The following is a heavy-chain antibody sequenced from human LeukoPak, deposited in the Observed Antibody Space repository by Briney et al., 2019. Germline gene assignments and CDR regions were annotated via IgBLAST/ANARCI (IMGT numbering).Heavy chain of an antibody. CDR1: GGSISSYY. D-gene: IGHD6-13*01. J-gene: IGHJ3*02. CDR2: IYTSGGT. V-gene: IGHV4-4*07. Sequence: SETLSLTCTVSGGSISSYYWSWIRQPAGKGLEWIGRIYTSGGTNYNPSLKSRVTMSVDTSKNQFSLKLSSVTAADTAVYYCARTYSAHDAFDIWGQGTMVTVSS. CDR3: ARTYSAHDAFDI.